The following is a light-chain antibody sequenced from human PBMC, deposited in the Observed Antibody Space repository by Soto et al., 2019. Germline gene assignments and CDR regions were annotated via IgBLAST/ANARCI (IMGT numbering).Light chain of an antibody. CDR3: QQYTNWPVYT. CDR1: QSVSSN. V-gene: IGKV3-15*01. CDR2: GAS. J-gene: IGKJ2*01. Sequence: EIVMTQSPATLSVSPGERATLSCRASQSVSSNLAWYQQKPGQAPRLLIYGASTRATGIPARFSGSGSGTEFTLTISSLQSEDFAVYYCQQYTNWPVYTFGQGTKLEIK.